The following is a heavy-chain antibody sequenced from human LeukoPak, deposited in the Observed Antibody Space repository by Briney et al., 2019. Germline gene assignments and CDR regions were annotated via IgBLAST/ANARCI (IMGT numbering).Heavy chain of an antibody. V-gene: IGHV1-69*13. CDR1: GGTFSSYA. CDR2: IIPIFGTA. CDR3: AGGYDFWSGYYNGNYYYGMDV. Sequence: GASVKVSCKASGGTFSSYAISWVRQALGQGLEWMGGIIPIFGTANYAQKFQGRVTITADESTSTAYMELSSLRSEDTAVYYCAGGYDFWSGYYNGNYYYGMDVWGQGTTVTVPS. D-gene: IGHD3-3*01. J-gene: IGHJ6*02.